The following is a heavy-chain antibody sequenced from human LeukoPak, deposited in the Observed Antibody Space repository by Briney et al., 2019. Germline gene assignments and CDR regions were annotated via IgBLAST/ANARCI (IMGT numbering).Heavy chain of an antibody. CDR3: ARGCSSTTCSWPFDY. V-gene: IGHV1-8*01. CDR2: MSPNSGNT. CDR1: GYTFTSYD. Sequence: GASVKVCCNASGYTFTSYDIHWVRQATGQGLEWMGWMSPNSGNTVYAQKFQGRVTMTRNTSISTAYMELSSLSSEDTAVYYCARGCSSTTCSWPFDYWGQGTLVTVSS. J-gene: IGHJ4*02. D-gene: IGHD2-2*01.